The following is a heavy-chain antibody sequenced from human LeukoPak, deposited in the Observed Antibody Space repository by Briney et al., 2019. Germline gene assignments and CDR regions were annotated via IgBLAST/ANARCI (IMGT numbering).Heavy chain of an antibody. Sequence: GRSLRLSCAASGFSFSGFALHWVRQAPGKGLEWVAATSPAGNEIYYADSVKGRFTISRDNSNNTLYLQMNRLRPEETAVYYRARVEMPIIAVFDYWGQGTLVTVSS. V-gene: IGHV3-30*01. J-gene: IGHJ4*02. CDR1: GFSFSGFA. CDR3: ARVEMPIIAVFDY. CDR2: TSPAGNEI. D-gene: IGHD5-24*01.